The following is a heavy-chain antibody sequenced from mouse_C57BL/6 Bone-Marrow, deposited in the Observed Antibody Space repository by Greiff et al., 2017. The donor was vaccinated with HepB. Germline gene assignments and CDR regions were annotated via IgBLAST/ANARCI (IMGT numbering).Heavy chain of an antibody. CDR2: IYPGDGDT. V-gene: IGHV1-82*01. J-gene: IGHJ2*01. D-gene: IGHD2-1*01. CDR1: GYAFSSSW. CDR3: AREDGNYVGY. Sequence: QVQLQQSGPELVKPGASVKISCKASGYAFSSSWMNWVKQRPGKGLEWIGRIYPGDGDTNYNGKFKGKATLTADKSSSTAYMQLSSLTSEDSAVYFCAREDGNYVGYWGQGTTLTVSS.